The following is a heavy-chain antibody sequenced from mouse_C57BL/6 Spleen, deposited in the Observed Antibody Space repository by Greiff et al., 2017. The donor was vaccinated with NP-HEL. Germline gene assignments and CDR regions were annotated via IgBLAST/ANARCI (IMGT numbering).Heavy chain of an antibody. Sequence: DVKLVESGGGLVKPGGSLKLSCAASGFTFSSYAMSWVRQTPEKRLEWVATISDGGSYTYYPDNVKGRFTISRDNAKNNLYLQMSHLKSEDTAMYYCARGGYDGYYFDYWGQGTTLTVSS. J-gene: IGHJ2*01. V-gene: IGHV5-4*03. CDR3: ARGGYDGYYFDY. CDR1: GFTFSSYA. CDR2: ISDGGSYT. D-gene: IGHD2-3*01.